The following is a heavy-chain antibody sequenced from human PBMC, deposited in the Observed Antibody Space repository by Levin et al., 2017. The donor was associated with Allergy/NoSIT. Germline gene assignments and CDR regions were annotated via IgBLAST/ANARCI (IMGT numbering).Heavy chain of an antibody. CDR3: ARERKRHFDWLSPWAFEI. V-gene: IGHV4-59*01. J-gene: IGHJ3*02. CDR1: GGSINSYY. Sequence: PGGSLRLSCTVSGGSINSYYWNWIRQPPGKGLEWIGYIYYSGSTNYIPSLKSRVTISVDTSKNQFSLKLSSVTAADTAVYFCARERKRHFDWLSPWAFEIWGQGKMVTVSS. CDR2: IYYSGST. D-gene: IGHD3-9*01.